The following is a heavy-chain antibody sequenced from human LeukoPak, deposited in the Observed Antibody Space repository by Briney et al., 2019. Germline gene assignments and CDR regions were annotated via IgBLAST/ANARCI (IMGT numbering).Heavy chain of an antibody. CDR3: ARVAAAGIYYYYGMDV. CDR1: GGSFSGYY. D-gene: IGHD6-13*01. Sequence: SETLSLTCAVYGGSFSGYYWSWIRQPPGKGLEWIGEINDSGSTNHNPSLKSRVTISVDTSKNQLSLKLSSVTAEDTAVYYCARVAAAGIYYYYGMDVWGQGTTVTVSS. CDR2: INDSGST. J-gene: IGHJ6*02. V-gene: IGHV4-34*01.